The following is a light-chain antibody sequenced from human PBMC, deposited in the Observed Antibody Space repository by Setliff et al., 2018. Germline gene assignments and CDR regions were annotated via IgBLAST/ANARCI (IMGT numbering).Light chain of an antibody. J-gene: IGLJ1*01. CDR1: SSDVGGYNY. CDR2: DVT. V-gene: IGLV2-11*01. Sequence: QSALTPPRSVSWSPGQSVTISCTGTSSDVGGYNYVSWYQQHPGKAPKLMIYDVTKRPSGVPDRFSGSKSGNTASLTISGLQAEDEAEYYCCSYAGSYIYVFGTGTKVTVL. CDR3: CSYAGSYIYV.